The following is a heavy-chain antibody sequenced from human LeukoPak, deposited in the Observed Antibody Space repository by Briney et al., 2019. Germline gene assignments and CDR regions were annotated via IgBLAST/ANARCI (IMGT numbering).Heavy chain of an antibody. CDR2: ISSSSSTI. J-gene: IGHJ4*02. V-gene: IGHV3-11*01. CDR1: GFTFSDYY. D-gene: IGHD3-10*01. Sequence: GGSLRLSCAASGFTFSDYYMSWIRQAPGKGLEWVSYISSSSSTIYYADSVKGRFTISRDNFVNTLYLEMSSLRAEDTAVYYCAKDRGYTTGRDFDFWGQGALVTVSS. CDR3: AKDRGYTTGRDFDF.